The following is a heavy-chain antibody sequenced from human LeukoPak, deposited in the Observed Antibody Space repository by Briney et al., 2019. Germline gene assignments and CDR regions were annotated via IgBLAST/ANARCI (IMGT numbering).Heavy chain of an antibody. CDR3: AREGGDYGDYYFDY. CDR2: IYYSGST. J-gene: IGHJ4*02. V-gene: IGHV4-59*01. D-gene: IGHD4-17*01. CDR1: GGSISSYY. Sequence: SETLSLTCTVSGGSISSYYWSWIRQPPGKGLEWIGHIYYSGSTNYNPSLKSRVTISVDTSKNQFSLKLSSVTAADTAVYYCAREGGDYGDYYFDYWGQGTLVTVSS.